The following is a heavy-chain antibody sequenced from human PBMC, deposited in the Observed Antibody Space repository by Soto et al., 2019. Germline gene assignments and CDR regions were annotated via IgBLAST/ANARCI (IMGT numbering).Heavy chain of an antibody. V-gene: IGHV3-30*18. Sequence: QVQLVESGGGVVQPGRALRLSCAASGFTFSSYGMHWVRQAPGKGLEWVAVISYDGSNKYYADSVKGRFTISRDNSKKPLFLQMTSLRAEDTAVYYCAKKTGVAVAGNFDHWGQGTLVTVSA. CDR3: AKKTGVAVAGNFDH. D-gene: IGHD6-19*01. CDR1: GFTFSSYG. J-gene: IGHJ4*02. CDR2: ISYDGSNK.